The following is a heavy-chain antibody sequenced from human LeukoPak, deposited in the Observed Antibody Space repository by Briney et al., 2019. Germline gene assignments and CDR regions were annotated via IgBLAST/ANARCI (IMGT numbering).Heavy chain of an antibody. D-gene: IGHD3-22*01. Sequence: ASVKVSCKASGYTFTSYGISWVRQAPGQGLEWMGWISAYNGNTNYAQKLQGRVTMTTDTSTSTAYMELRSLRSADSAVYYCARGGSRTDYDSSGYPDYWGQGTLVTVSS. CDR2: ISAYNGNT. CDR1: GYTFTSYG. J-gene: IGHJ4*02. V-gene: IGHV1-18*01. CDR3: ARGGSRTDYDSSGYPDY.